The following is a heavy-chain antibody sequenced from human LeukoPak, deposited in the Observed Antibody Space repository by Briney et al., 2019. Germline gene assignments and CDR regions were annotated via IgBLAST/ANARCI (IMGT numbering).Heavy chain of an antibody. CDR2: VYYSGST. CDR1: GYSISSSNW. D-gene: IGHD6-6*01. V-gene: IGHV4-28*01. J-gene: IGHJ4*02. CDR3: ASVSARPDYYFDS. Sequence: PSDTLSLTCAVSGYSISSSNWWGWIRQPPGKVLEWIGYVYYSGSTYYSPSLKGRVTMSIDTSKNQFSLKLSSVTAVDTAVYYCASVSARPDYYFDSWGQGTQVTVSS.